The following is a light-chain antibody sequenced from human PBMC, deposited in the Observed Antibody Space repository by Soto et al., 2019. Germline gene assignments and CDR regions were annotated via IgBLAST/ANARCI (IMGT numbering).Light chain of an antibody. CDR1: QSVSSN. V-gene: IGKV3-15*01. CDR2: GAS. J-gene: IGKJ1*01. CDR3: QQYNNWPPT. Sequence: EILLTQSPGTLSLSPGERATLSCRASQSVSSNLAWYQQKPGQAPRLLIYGASTRATGIPARFSGSGSGTEFTLTISSLQSEDFAVYSCQQYNNWPPTFGQGTKVDIK.